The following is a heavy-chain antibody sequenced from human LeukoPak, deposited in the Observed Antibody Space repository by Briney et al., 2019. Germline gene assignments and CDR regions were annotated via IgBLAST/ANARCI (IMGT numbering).Heavy chain of an antibody. CDR2: INPNSGGT. V-gene: IGHV1-2*02. J-gene: IGHJ4*02. Sequence: ASVKVSCKASGYTFTGYYMHWVRQAPGQGLEWMGWINPNSGGTNYAQKFQGRVTMTRDTSISTAYMELSSLRSDDAAVYYCARVPYRGYDPKFDYWGQGTLVTVSS. CDR3: ARVPYRGYDPKFDY. D-gene: IGHD5-12*01. CDR1: GYTFTGYY.